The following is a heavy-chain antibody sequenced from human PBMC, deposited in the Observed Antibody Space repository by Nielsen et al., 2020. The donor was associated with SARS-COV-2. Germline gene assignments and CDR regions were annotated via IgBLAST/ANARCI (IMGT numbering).Heavy chain of an antibody. D-gene: IGHD2-15*01. Sequence: GGSLRLSCAASGFTFSNSWMHWVRQAPGKGLVWVSRISPDGDIVNYADSVRGRFTTSRDNAKNTLYLQMNSLRAEDTAVYYCAKSGYCNGGICYSTEFFQDWGQGTLVTVSS. CDR1: GFTFSNSW. V-gene: IGHV3-74*01. J-gene: IGHJ1*01. CDR3: AKSGYCNGGICYSTEFFQD. CDR2: ISPDGDIV.